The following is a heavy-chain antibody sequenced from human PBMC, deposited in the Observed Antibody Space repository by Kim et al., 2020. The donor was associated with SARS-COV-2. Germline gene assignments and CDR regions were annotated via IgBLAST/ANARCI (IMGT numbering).Heavy chain of an antibody. Sequence: GGSLRLSCAASGFTFSSYSMNWVRQAPGKGLEWVSYISSSSTIYYADSVKGRFTISRDNAKNSLYLQMNSLRDEDTAVYYCAREAPEGGADDYWGQGTLVTVSS. CDR2: ISSSSTI. CDR3: AREAPEGGADDY. CDR1: GFTFSSYS. J-gene: IGHJ4*02. V-gene: IGHV3-48*02. D-gene: IGHD1-26*01.